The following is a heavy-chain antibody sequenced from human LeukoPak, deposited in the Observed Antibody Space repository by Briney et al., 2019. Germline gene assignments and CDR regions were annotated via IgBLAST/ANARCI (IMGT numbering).Heavy chain of an antibody. CDR1: GYTFTGYY. CDR3: ARDARPELLEGSFDI. D-gene: IGHD2-15*01. Sequence: ASVKVSCKASGYTFTGYYMHWVRQAPGQGLEWMGWINPNSGGTNYAQKFQGRVTMTRDTSISTAYMELSRLRSDDTAMYYCARDARPELLEGSFDIWGQGTMVTVSS. V-gene: IGHV1-2*02. CDR2: INPNSGGT. J-gene: IGHJ3*02.